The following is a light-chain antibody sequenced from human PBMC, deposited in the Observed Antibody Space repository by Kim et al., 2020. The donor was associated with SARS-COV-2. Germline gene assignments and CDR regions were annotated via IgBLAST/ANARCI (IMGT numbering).Light chain of an antibody. CDR1: SSDVGGYNY. Sequence: QSITISCTGTSSDVGGYNYVSWYQQQPGKAPKLMIYDVSNRPSGVSNRFSGSKSGNTASLTISGLQAEDEADYYCSSYTSSSTLVVFGGGTQLTVL. V-gene: IGLV2-14*03. CDR2: DVS. CDR3: SSYTSSSTLVV. J-gene: IGLJ2*01.